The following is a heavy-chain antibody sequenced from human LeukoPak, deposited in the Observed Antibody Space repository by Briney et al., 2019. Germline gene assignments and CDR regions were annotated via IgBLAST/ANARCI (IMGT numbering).Heavy chain of an antibody. CDR1: GFTFSSYD. V-gene: IGHV3-30*18. D-gene: IGHD3-22*01. J-gene: IGHJ4*02. CDR2: ISSDGNKK. CDR3: AKLNPWNYYDRSGYGYYFDY. Sequence: GGSLILSCTASGFTFSSYDMHWVRQAPGKGLEWVAVISSDGNKKYYADSVRGRFTISRDNSKNTLYLQMNSLISEDTAVYYCAKLNPWNYYDRSGYGYYFDYWGQGTLVTVSS.